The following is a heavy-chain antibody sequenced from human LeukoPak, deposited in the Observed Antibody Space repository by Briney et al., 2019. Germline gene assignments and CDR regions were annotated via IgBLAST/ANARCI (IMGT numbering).Heavy chain of an antibody. V-gene: IGHV4-39*07. Sequence: PSETLSLTCTVSGGSISSSSYYWGWIRQPPGKGLEWIGSIYYSGSTNYNPSLKSRVTISVDTSKNQFSLKLSSVTAADTAVYYCASSSSSWYEFDAFDIWGQGTMVTVSS. D-gene: IGHD6-13*01. CDR3: ASSSSSWYEFDAFDI. CDR2: IYYSGST. J-gene: IGHJ3*02. CDR1: GGSISSSSYY.